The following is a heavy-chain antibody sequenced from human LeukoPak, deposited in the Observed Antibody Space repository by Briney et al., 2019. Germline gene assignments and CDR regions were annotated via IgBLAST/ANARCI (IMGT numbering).Heavy chain of an antibody. CDR2: ISGSGGTT. D-gene: IGHD3-9*01. CDR3: ARDFFVYDILTGYYAYGMDV. J-gene: IGHJ6*02. Sequence: GGSLRLSCAASGFIFSIYAMGWVRQAPGKGLEWVLAISGSGGTTYYADSVKGRFTVSRDNSMNTLYLQMNSLRAEDTAVYYCARDFFVYDILTGYYAYGMDVWGQGTTVTVSS. CDR1: GFIFSIYA. V-gene: IGHV3-23*01.